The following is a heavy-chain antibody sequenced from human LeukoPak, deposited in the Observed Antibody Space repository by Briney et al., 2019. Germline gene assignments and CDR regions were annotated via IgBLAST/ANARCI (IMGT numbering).Heavy chain of an antibody. CDR2: IYSGGST. CDR3: ARGGYGDYVLYYYYGIDV. J-gene: IGHJ6*02. CDR1: GFTVSSNY. D-gene: IGHD4-17*01. V-gene: IGHV3-66*02. Sequence: GGSLRLSCAASGFTVSSNYMSWVRQAPGKGLEWVSVIYSGGSTYYADSVKGRFTISRDNSKNTLYLQMNSLRAEDTAVYYCARGGYGDYVLYYYYGIDVWGQGTTVTVSS.